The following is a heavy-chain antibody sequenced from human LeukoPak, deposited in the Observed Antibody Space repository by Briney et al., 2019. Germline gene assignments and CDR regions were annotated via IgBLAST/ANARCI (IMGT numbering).Heavy chain of an antibody. Sequence: PGGSLRLSCAASGFTFSSYSMHSVRQAPGKGLEWVSSISSSSSYIYYADSVKGRFTISRDNAKNSLYLQMNSLRAEDTAVYYCARDSSGYYSPFDYWGQGTLVTVSS. CDR3: ARDSSGYYSPFDY. CDR1: GFTFSSYS. CDR2: ISSSSSYI. D-gene: IGHD3-22*01. V-gene: IGHV3-21*01. J-gene: IGHJ4*02.